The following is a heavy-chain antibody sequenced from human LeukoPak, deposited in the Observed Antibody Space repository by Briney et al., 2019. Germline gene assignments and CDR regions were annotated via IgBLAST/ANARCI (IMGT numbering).Heavy chain of an antibody. CDR3: ARGGDSSGYLALGPDY. D-gene: IGHD3-22*01. Sequence: GRSLRLSCAASGFTFSSYGMHWVRQAPGKGLERVAVIWYDGSNKYYADSVKGRFTISRDNSKNTLYLQMNSLRAEDTAVYYCARGGDSSGYLALGPDYWGQGTLVTVSS. V-gene: IGHV3-33*01. CDR2: IWYDGSNK. J-gene: IGHJ4*02. CDR1: GFTFSSYG.